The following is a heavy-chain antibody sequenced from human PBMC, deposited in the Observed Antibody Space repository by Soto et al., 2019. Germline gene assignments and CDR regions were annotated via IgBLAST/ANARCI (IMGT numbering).Heavy chain of an antibody. CDR2: ISSNGGST. V-gene: IGHV3-64*01. CDR1: GLTFISYA. J-gene: IGHJ4*02. Sequence: EVQLVESGGGLVQPGGSLRLSCAASGLTFISYAMHWVRQAPGKGLEYVSAISSNGGSTYYANSVKGRFTISRDNSKNTLYLQMGSLRAEDMAVYYCARGPGYYFDYWGQGTLVTVSS. CDR3: ARGPGYYFDY.